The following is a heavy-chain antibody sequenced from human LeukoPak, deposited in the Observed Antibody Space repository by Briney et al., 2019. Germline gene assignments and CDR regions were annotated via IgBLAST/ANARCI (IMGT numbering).Heavy chain of an antibody. CDR2: IIPIFGTA. V-gene: IGHV1-69*13. D-gene: IGHD2-2*01. Sequence: SVKVSCKASGGTFSSYAISWVRQAPGQGLEWMGGIIPIFGTANYAQKFQGRVMITADESTSTAYMELSSLRSEDTAVYYCAIPPIVVVPAASAEYFQHWGQGTLVTVSS. CDR1: GGTFSSYA. CDR3: AIPPIVVVPAASAEYFQH. J-gene: IGHJ1*01.